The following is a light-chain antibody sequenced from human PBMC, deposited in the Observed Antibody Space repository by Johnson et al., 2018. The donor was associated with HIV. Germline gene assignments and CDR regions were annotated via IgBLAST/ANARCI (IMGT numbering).Light chain of an antibody. J-gene: IGLJ1*01. CDR1: SSNIGNNY. Sequence: QSVLTQPPSVSAAPGQKVTISCSGSSSNIGNNYVSWYQQLPGTAPKLLIYENNKRPSGIPDRFSGSKSATSATLVITGLQTADEADYYCGTWDSSLSAGGVFGTGTKVTVL. CDR3: GTWDSSLSAGGV. CDR2: ENN. V-gene: IGLV1-51*02.